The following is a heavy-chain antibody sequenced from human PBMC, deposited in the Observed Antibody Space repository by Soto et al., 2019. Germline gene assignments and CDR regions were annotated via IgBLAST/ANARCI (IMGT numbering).Heavy chain of an antibody. CDR2: INPSGGST. J-gene: IGHJ6*02. CDR3: AREITMVRGVAPRYYYGMDV. CDR1: GYTFTSYY. Sequence: ASVKVSCKASGYTFTSYYMHWVRQAPGQGLEWMGIINPSGGSTSYAQKFQGRVTMTRDTSTSTVYMELSSLRSEDTAVYYCAREITMVRGVAPRYYYGMDVWGQGTTVTVSS. V-gene: IGHV1-46*01. D-gene: IGHD3-10*01.